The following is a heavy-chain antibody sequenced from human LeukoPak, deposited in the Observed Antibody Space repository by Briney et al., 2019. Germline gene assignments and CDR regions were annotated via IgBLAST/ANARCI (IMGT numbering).Heavy chain of an antibody. D-gene: IGHD4-23*01. V-gene: IGHV3-15*01. CDR1: GFTFSNAW. Sequence: GRSLRLSCAASGFTFSNAWMSWVRQAAGKGLEWVGRIKSKTDGATTDYAAPVKGRFTISRDDSKNTLYLQMNSLKTEDTAVYYCTTRTTVVTDAFDIWGQGTMVTVSS. J-gene: IGHJ3*02. CDR3: TTRTTVVTDAFDI. CDR2: IKSKTDGATT.